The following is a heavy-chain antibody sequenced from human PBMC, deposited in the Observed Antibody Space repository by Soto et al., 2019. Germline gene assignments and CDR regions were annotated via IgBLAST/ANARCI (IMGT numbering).Heavy chain of an antibody. V-gene: IGHV4-30-4*01. CDR2: IYYSGST. CDR3: ARFMVTANYYYYGMDV. Sequence: QVQLQESGPGLVKPSQTLSLTCTVSGGSISSGDYYWSWIRQPPGKGLEWIGYIYYSGSTYYNPSLKSRVTISVDTSKNQFSLKLSSVTAADTAVYYCARFMVTANYYYYGMDVWGQGTTVTVSS. CDR1: GGSISSGDYY. J-gene: IGHJ6*02. D-gene: IGHD2-21*02.